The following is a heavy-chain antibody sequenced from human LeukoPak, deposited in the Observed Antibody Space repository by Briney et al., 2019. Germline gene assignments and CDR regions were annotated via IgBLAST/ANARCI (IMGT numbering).Heavy chain of an antibody. CDR3: ARGPRQWLPRGYFQH. CDR2: IYYSGST. Sequence: SETLSLTCTVSGASTSSGLYYWSWVRQPPGKGLEWIGYIYYSGSTNYNPSLKSRVTISVDTSKNQFSLKLSSVTAADTAVYYCARGPRQWLPRGYFQHWGQGTLVTVSS. J-gene: IGHJ1*01. V-gene: IGHV4-61*01. CDR1: GASTSSGLYY. D-gene: IGHD6-19*01.